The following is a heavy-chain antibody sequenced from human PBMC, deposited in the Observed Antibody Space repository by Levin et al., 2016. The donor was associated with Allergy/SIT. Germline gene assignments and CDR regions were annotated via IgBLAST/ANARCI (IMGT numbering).Heavy chain of an antibody. D-gene: IGHD3-3*01. CDR2: IWPDGSIK. CDR3: VRGLYGMVNRYYFHY. V-gene: IGHV3-30*02. J-gene: IGHJ4*02. CDR1: GFTFSRFG. Sequence: GGSLRLSCAASGFTFSRFGFHWVRQAPGKGLQWVAFIWPDGSIKYYADFVKGRFTISRDNSNNTLSLQMNGLRADDTAVYYCVRGLYGMVNRYYFHYWGQGTLVTVSS.